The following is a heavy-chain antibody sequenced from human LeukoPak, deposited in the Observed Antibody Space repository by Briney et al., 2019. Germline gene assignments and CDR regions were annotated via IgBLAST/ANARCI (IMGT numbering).Heavy chain of an antibody. CDR2: IYPGDSDT. V-gene: IGHV5-51*01. Sequence: GESLKISCKGSGYSFTSYWIGWVRQMPGKGLEWMGIIYPGDSDTRYSPSFQGQVTISVDKSITTAYLQWSSLKASDTAMYYCARSERPYYYDTTGSCAFDIWGQGTMVTVSS. CDR3: ARSERPYYYDTTGSCAFDI. J-gene: IGHJ3*02. CDR1: GYSFTSYW. D-gene: IGHD3-22*01.